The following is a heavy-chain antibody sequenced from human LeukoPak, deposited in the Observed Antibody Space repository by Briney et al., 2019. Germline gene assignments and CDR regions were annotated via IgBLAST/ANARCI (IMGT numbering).Heavy chain of an antibody. CDR2: INHNGST. Sequence: SETLSLTCSVSGGSIASSSYYWGWIRQPPGKGLEWIGEINHNGSTNYNPSLKSRVTISVDTSKNQFSLKLSSVTAADTAVYYCASPWDFWGQGTLVTVSS. CDR1: GGSIASSSYY. V-gene: IGHV4-39*07. J-gene: IGHJ4*02. CDR3: ASPWDF.